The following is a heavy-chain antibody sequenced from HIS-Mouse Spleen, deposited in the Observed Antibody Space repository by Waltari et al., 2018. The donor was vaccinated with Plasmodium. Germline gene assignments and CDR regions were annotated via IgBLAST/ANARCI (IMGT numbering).Heavy chain of an antibody. D-gene: IGHD6-13*01. CDR1: GLTVSSYW. CDR2: IKQDGSEK. V-gene: IGHV3-7*01. CDR3: ASSWYWYFDL. J-gene: IGHJ2*01. Sequence: EVQLVESGGGLVQPGGSLRLYCGASGLTVSSYWMSWVRQAPGKGLEWVANIKQDGSEKYYVDSVKGRFSISRDNAKNSLYLQMNSLRAEDTAVYYCASSWYWYFDLWGRGTLVTVSS.